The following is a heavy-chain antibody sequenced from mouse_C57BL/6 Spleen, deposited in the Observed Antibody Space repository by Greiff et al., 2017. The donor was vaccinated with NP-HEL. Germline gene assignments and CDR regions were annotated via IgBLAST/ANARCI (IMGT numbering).Heavy chain of an antibody. CDR3: ARSNYYGSSPFDY. V-gene: IGHV1-4*01. D-gene: IGHD1-1*01. CDR1: GYTFTSYT. Sequence: QVQLKESGAELARPGASVKMSCKASGYTFTSYTMHWVKQRPGQGLEWIGYINPSSGYTKYNQKFKDKATLTADKSSSTAYMQLSSLTSEDSAVYYCARSNYYGSSPFDYWGQGTTLTVSS. CDR2: INPSSGYT. J-gene: IGHJ2*01.